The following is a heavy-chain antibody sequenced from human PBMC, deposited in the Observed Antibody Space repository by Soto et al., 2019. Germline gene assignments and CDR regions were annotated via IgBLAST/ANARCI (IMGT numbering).Heavy chain of an antibody. CDR3: ARRNCSGGSCYNDAFDI. D-gene: IGHD2-15*01. V-gene: IGHV4-59*08. Sequence: SETLFLTCTVSGGSISSYYWSWIRQPPGKGLEWIGYIYYSGSTNYNPSLKSRVTISVDTSKNQFSLKLSSVTAADTAVYYCARRNCSGGSCYNDAFDIWGQGTMVTVSS. CDR2: IYYSGST. J-gene: IGHJ3*02. CDR1: GGSISSYY.